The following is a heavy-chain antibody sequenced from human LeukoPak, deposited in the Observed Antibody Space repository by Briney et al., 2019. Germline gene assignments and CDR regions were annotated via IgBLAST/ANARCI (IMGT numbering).Heavy chain of an antibody. Sequence: GGSLRLSCAASGFTFTNYAMAWVRQPPGKGLEWVSTILKSGDNTYYADSVKGRFTISRDSSKNTLYLEMNNLRAEDTAVYYCAKDYVSGTVDYWGQGTLVTVSS. CDR1: GFTFTNYA. J-gene: IGHJ4*02. D-gene: IGHD3-16*01. CDR3: AKDYVSGTVDY. V-gene: IGHV3-23*01. CDR2: ILKSGDNT.